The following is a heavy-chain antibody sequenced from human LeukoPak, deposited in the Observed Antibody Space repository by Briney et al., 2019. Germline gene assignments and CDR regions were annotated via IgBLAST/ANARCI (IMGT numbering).Heavy chain of an antibody. CDR2: MNPNSGNT. D-gene: IGHD2-15*01. CDR1: GGTFTTYV. J-gene: IGHJ3*02. CDR3: ARGFKVVVARKYDAFDI. Sequence: ASMKVSCKASGGTFTTYVINWVRQATGQGLEWMGWMNPNSGNTGYAQKFQGRVTMTRNTSISTAYMELSSLRSEDTAVYYCARGFKVVVARKYDAFDIWGQGTMVTVSS. V-gene: IGHV1-8*02.